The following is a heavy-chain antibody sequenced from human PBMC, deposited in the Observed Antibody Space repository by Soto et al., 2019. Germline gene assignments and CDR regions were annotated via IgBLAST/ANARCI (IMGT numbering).Heavy chain of an antibody. CDR2: IYHSGST. CDR1: GGSISSSNW. CDR3: ARVSPDYVWGSYKVMDY. Sequence: SETLSLTCAVSGGSISSSNWWSWVRQPPGKGLEWIGEIYHSGSTNYNPSLKSRVTISVDKSKNQFSLKLSSVTAADTAVYYCARVSPDYVWGSYKVMDYWGQGTLVTVSS. D-gene: IGHD3-16*01. J-gene: IGHJ4*02. V-gene: IGHV4-4*02.